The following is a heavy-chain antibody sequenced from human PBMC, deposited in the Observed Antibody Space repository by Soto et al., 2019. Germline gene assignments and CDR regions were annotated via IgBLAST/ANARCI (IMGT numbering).Heavy chain of an antibody. D-gene: IGHD2-21*02. CDR2: ISGRGGST. CDR1: GFTFRSYA. J-gene: IGHJ4*02. Sequence: EAQLLESGGGLVQPGGSLRLSCAASGFTFRSYAMNWVRQAPGKGLEWVSGISGRGGSTFYADSVQGRFTVSSDISDNTLFLRMTSLTADDTAVYFCAKRDVPHSTSNAYFYDHWGRGVLVTVSS. CDR3: AKRDVPHSTSNAYFYDH. V-gene: IGHV3-23*01.